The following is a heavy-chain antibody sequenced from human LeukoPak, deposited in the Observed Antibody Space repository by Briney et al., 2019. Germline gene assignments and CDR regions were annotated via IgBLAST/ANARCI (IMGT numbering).Heavy chain of an antibody. CDR2: TYYRSKWFI. J-gene: IGHJ4*02. V-gene: IGHV6-1*01. Sequence: SQTLSLTCGISGDSVTSNSAAWNWIRQSPSRGLEWLGRTYYRSKWFINYAPFVKSRIIINPDTPKNQVSLQLNSVTPEDTAVYYCTRSDCSSGRCPGFDNWGQGTLVTVSS. D-gene: IGHD6-19*01. CDR3: TRSDCSSGRCPGFDN. CDR1: GDSVTSNSAA.